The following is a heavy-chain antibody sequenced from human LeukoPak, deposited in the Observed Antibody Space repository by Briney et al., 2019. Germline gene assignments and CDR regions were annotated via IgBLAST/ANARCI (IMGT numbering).Heavy chain of an antibody. CDR3: ARNRTSYYGEIPFDV. CDR1: GGAISNFY. V-gene: IGHV4-4*07. J-gene: IGHJ3*01. CDR2: IYGSGGT. Sequence: SETLSLTCTVSGGAISNFYWSWIRQSAGKGLEWVCQIYGSGGTNYNPSLKSRVTMSADKSKNQISLRLTSVTAADTAVYYCARNRTSYYGEIPFDVWGQGTMVTVSS. D-gene: IGHD3/OR15-3a*01.